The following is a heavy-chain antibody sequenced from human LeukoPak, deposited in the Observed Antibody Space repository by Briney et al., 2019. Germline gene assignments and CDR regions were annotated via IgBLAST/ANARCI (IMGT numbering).Heavy chain of an antibody. D-gene: IGHD6-13*01. V-gene: IGHV3-21*01. J-gene: IGHJ4*02. CDR1: GFTFSSYS. CDR2: ISSSSSYT. Sequence: GGSLRLSCAASGFTFSSYSMNWVRQAPGKGLEWVSSISSSSSYTYYADSVKGRFTISRDNAKNSLYLQMNSLRAEDTAVYYCARGGRSSSWSYFDYWGQGTLVTVSS. CDR3: ARGGRSSSWSYFDY.